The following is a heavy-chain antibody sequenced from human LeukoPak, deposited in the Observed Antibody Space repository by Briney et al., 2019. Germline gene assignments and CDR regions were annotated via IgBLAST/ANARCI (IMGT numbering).Heavy chain of an antibody. CDR3: ARTEYSSSWVWFDP. Sequence: GGSLRLSCAASGFTFSDYYMSWIRQAPGKGLEWVSYISSSGSTIYYADSVKGRFTISRDNAKNSLYLQMNSLRAEDTAVYYCARTEYSSSWVWFDPWGQGTLVTVSS. CDR2: ISSSGSTI. CDR1: GFTFSDYY. J-gene: IGHJ5*02. V-gene: IGHV3-11*04. D-gene: IGHD6-6*01.